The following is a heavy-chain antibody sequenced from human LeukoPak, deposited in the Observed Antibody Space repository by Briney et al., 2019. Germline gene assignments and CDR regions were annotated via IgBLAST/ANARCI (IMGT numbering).Heavy chain of an antibody. CDR2: IIPIFGTA. Sequence: GASVKVSCKASGGTFSSYAVSWVRQAPGQGLEWMGGIIPIFGTANYAQKFQGRVTITMDESTSTAYMELSSLRSEDTAVYYCATDRGCSGDCYPFYYYYMDVWGKGTTVTVSS. CDR1: GGTFSSYA. V-gene: IGHV1-69*05. D-gene: IGHD2-21*01. CDR3: ATDRGCSGDCYPFYYYYMDV. J-gene: IGHJ6*03.